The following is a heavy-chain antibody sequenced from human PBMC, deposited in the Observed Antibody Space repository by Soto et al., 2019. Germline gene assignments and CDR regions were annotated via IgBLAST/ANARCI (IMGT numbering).Heavy chain of an antibody. CDR1: GFTFSNAW. CDR2: IKSKTDGGTT. J-gene: IGHJ6*02. V-gene: IGHV3-15*01. CDR3: TTDPRLKSPPYSSGWYGFYYYGMDV. Sequence: EVQLVESGGGLVKPGGSLRLSCAASGFTFSNAWMSWVRQAPGKGLEWVGRIKSKTDGGTTDYAAPVKGRFTISRDDSKNTLYLQMNSLKTEDTAVYYCTTDPRLKSPPYSSGWYGFYYYGMDVWGQGTTVTVSS. D-gene: IGHD6-19*01.